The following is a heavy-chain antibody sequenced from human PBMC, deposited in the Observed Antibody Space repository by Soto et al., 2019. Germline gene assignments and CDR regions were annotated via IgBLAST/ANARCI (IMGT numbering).Heavy chain of an antibody. D-gene: IGHD7-27*01. CDR1: GGSVSSVKSF. J-gene: IGHJ4*02. V-gene: IGHV4-61*01. CDR3: ARTVMPVGNLAAFDH. Sequence: SETLSLTCNVSGGSVSSVKSFWSWIRQPPGKGLEWIAHIYNNVNTNYNPSLKSRATISVDTSKNQCSLKLTSVTAADSAVYFCARTVMPVGNLAAFDHWGQGALVTVSS. CDR2: IYNNVNT.